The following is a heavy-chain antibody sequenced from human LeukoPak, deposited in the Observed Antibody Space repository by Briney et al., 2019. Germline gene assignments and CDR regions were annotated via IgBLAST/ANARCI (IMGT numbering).Heavy chain of an antibody. D-gene: IGHD5-12*01. Sequence: KSGGSLRLSCAASGFTFSSYSMNWVRQAPGKGLEWVSSISSSSSYIYYADSVKGRFTISRDNAKNSLYLQMNSLRAEDTAVYYCARVSGYDYWYYYYMDVWGKGTTVTVSS. V-gene: IGHV3-21*01. CDR1: GFTFSSYS. CDR3: ARVSGYDYWYYYYMDV. J-gene: IGHJ6*03. CDR2: ISSSSSYI.